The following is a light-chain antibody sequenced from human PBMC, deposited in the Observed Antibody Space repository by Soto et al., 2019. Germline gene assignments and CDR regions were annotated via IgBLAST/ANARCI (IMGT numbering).Light chain of an antibody. Sequence: DIQMTQSPSSLSASVGDRVTITCQASQDISNYLNWYQQKTGKAPKLLIYDSSNLETGVPSRFSGSGSGTDFTFTISSLQPEDIATYYCQQYDNLPPELTFGGGTKVEIK. CDR3: QQYDNLPPELT. CDR2: DSS. CDR1: QDISNY. J-gene: IGKJ4*01. V-gene: IGKV1-33*01.